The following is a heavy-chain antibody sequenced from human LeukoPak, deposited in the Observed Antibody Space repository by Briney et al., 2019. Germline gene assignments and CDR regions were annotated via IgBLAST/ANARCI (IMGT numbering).Heavy chain of an antibody. CDR2: ISFDGSNK. Sequence: GGSLRLSCAASGFTFSSYAMHWVRQAPGKGLEWVALISFDGSNKYYADSVKGRFTLSRDNSKNTLYLQTNSLRPEDTAVYYCARPAAAPYFDYWGQGTLVTVSS. V-gene: IGHV3-30-3*01. J-gene: IGHJ4*02. CDR1: GFTFSSYA. CDR3: ARPAAAPYFDY. D-gene: IGHD6-13*01.